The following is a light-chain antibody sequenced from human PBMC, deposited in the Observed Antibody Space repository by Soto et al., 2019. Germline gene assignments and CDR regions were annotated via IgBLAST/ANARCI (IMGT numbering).Light chain of an antibody. J-gene: IGLJ2*01. V-gene: IGLV6-57*03. CDR2: ENK. CDR3: QAYDAGFVL. CDR1: SGSIANNY. Sequence: NFLLTHPHSLSDSPGKTVTISCTRSSGSIANNYVQWYQQRPGSAPTTVIYENKLRPSGGPGRFSGSTDASSNSASLTISGLQTEDEADYYCQAYDAGFVLFGGGTKVTVL.